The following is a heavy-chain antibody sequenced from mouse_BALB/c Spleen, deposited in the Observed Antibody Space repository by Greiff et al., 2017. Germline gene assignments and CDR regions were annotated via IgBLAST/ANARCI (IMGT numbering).Heavy chain of an antibody. D-gene: IGHD2-1*01. CDR2: ISSGSSTI. CDR1: GFTFSSFG. J-gene: IGHJ3*01. Sequence: EVQRVESGGGLVQPGGSRKLSCAASGFTFSSFGMHWVRQAPEKGLEWVAYISSGSSTIYYADTVKGRFTISRDNPKNTLFLQMTSLRSEDTAMYYCARRGGNEAWFAYWGQGTLVTVSA. CDR3: ARRGGNEAWFAY. V-gene: IGHV5-17*02.